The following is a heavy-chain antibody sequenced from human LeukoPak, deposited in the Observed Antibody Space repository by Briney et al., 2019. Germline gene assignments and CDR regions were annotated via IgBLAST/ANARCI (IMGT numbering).Heavy chain of an antibody. CDR2: IYYNGNA. V-gene: IGHV4-59*01. J-gene: IGHJ2*01. CDR3: ARDSSTVTYWYSDL. CDR1: GGSINSFF. D-gene: IGHD4-17*01. Sequence: SETLSLTCTVSGGSINSFFWSWIRQPPGKGLEWIGYIYYNGNANYNPSLKSRVTMSVDTSKNQLSLKLTSVTAADTAVYYCARDSSTVTYWYSDLWGRGTLVTVSS.